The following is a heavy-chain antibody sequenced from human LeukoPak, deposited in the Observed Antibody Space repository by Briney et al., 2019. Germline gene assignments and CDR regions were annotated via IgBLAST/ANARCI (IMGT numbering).Heavy chain of an antibody. D-gene: IGHD3-22*01. J-gene: IGHJ4*02. CDR1: GGSISSGGYY. CDR3: ARAAGHSGYPYYFDY. Sequence: SETLSLTCTVSGGSISSGGYYWSWIRQHPGKGLEWIGYIYYSGSTYYNPSLKSRVTISVDTSKNQFSLKLSSVTAVDTAVYYCARAAGHSGYPYYFDYWGQGTLVTVSS. V-gene: IGHV4-31*03. CDR2: IYYSGST.